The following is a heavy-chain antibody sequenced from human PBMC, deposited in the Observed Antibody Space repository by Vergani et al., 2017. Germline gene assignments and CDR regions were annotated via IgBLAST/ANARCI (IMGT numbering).Heavy chain of an antibody. CDR1: GGSISPYY. V-gene: IGHV4-4*07. D-gene: IGHD2-2*01. CDR3: ARDSKYCSSTSCYRWFDP. CDR2: IYTSEST. Sequence: QVQLQESGPGLVKPSETLSLTCIVSGGSISPYYWSWIRQPAGKGLEWIGRIYTSESTNYNPSLKSRVTMSVDTSKNQFSLKLSSVTAADTAVYYCARDSKYCSSTSCYRWFDPWGQGTLVTVSS. J-gene: IGHJ5*02.